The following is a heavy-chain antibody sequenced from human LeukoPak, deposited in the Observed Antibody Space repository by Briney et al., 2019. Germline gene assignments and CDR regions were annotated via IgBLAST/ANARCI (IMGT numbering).Heavy chain of an antibody. CDR2: IYYSGST. V-gene: IGHV4-39*01. CDR1: GGSISSSIYY. Sequence: PSETLSLTCTVSGGSISSSIYYWGWIRQPPGKGREWIGSIYYSGSTYYNPSLKSRVIISVDTSKNQFSLKLKSVTATDMAVYYCARLADCSSTSCYDHWGQGTLVTVSS. D-gene: IGHD2-2*01. CDR3: ARLADCSSTSCYDH. J-gene: IGHJ4*02.